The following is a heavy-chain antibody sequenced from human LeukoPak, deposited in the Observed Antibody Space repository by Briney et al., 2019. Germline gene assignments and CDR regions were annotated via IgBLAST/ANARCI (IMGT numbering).Heavy chain of an antibody. CDR2: IYSGGST. CDR1: GFTVSSNY. D-gene: IGHD4-17*01. J-gene: IGHJ6*02. V-gene: IGHV3-66*01. Sequence: GGSLRLSCAASGFTVSSNYMSWVGQAPGKGLEWVSVIYSGGSTYYADSVKGRFTISRDNSKNTLYLQMNSLRAEDTAVYYCAGTDYGDYSTGYYGMDVWGQGTTVTVSS. CDR3: AGTDYGDYSTGYYGMDV.